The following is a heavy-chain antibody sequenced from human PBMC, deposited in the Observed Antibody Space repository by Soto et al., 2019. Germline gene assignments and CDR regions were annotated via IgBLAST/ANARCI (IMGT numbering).Heavy chain of an antibody. Sequence: QVQLVQSGAEVKKPGASVKVSCKASGYTFTSYDINWVRQATGQGLEWMGWMNPNSGNTGYAEKFQGRVTMTRNTSISIAYMELSSLRSEDTAVYYCARDLITGTYYYYYGMDVWGQGTTVTVSS. CDR3: ARDLITGTYYYYYGMDV. V-gene: IGHV1-8*01. J-gene: IGHJ6*02. CDR2: MNPNSGNT. D-gene: IGHD1-20*01. CDR1: GYTFTSYD.